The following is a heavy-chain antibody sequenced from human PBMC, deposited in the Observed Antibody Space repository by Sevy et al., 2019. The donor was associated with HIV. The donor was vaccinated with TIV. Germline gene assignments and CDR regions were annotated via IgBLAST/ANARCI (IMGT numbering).Heavy chain of an antibody. J-gene: IGHJ4*02. CDR3: ARALSGGSWYSGF. Sequence: GGYLRLSCLGSGFTFSTHTMQWVRQAPGKGLEWVALIYPDGSRQIYTDSLKGRFTSSRDNSKNTLFLQMNDLRTEDTAAYFCARALSGGSWYSGFWGQGTQVTVSS. V-gene: IGHV3-30*07. CDR1: GFTFSTHT. D-gene: IGHD6-13*01. CDR2: IYPDGSRQ.